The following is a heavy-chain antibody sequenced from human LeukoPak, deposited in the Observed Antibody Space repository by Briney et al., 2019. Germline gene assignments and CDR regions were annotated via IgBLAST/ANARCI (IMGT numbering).Heavy chain of an antibody. D-gene: IGHD6-6*01. CDR2: ISAYTGNT. J-gene: IGHJ4*02. Sequence: ASVEVSCKASGYPFTSYGITWVRQAPGQGPEWMGWISAYTGNTDYAQKFQGRVSMTTGTSTTTAYMELRSLRSDDTAVYYCARSYSSSSNFDYWGQGTLVTVSS. V-gene: IGHV1-18*01. CDR1: GYPFTSYG. CDR3: ARSYSSSSNFDY.